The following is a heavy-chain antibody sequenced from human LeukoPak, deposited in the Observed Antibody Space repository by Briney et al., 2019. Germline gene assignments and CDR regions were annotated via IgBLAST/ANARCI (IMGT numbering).Heavy chain of an antibody. Sequence: PGGSLRLSCAASGFTFSSYSMNWVRQAPGKGLEWVSSISSSSSYIYYADSVKGRFTISRDNAKNSLYLQMNSLRAEDTAVYYCARRPSTVTTFPFDYWGQGTLVTVSS. CDR1: GFTFSSYS. CDR2: ISSSSSYI. J-gene: IGHJ4*02. CDR3: ARRPSTVTTFPFDY. V-gene: IGHV3-21*01. D-gene: IGHD4-17*01.